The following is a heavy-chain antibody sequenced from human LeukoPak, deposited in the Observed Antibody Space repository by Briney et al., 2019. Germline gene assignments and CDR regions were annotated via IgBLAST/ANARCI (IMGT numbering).Heavy chain of an antibody. J-gene: IGHJ4*02. V-gene: IGHV1-2*02. CDR1: GYTFTGYY. D-gene: IGHD1-26*01. CDR2: VNPNSGGT. Sequence: ASVKVSCKASGYTFTGYYMHWVRQAPGQGLEWMGWVNPNSGGTNYAQKFQGRVTMTRDTSISTAYMELSRLRSDDTAVYYCARGSASGSYYGPDFDYWGQGTLVTVSS. CDR3: ARGSASGSYYGPDFDY.